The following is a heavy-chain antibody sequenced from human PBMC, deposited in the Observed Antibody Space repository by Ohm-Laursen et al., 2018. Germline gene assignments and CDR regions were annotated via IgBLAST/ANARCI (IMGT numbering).Heavy chain of an antibody. CDR1: DYSISSGYY. Sequence: SETLSLTCAVSDYSISSGYYWGWIRQPPGKGLEWIGSISHSGFTSYNPSLKSRVTISVDTSKNQFSLRLSSLTAADTAVYYCARDYGSGSSSFDYWGQGTLVSVSS. V-gene: IGHV4-38-2*02. CDR3: ARDYGSGSSSFDY. J-gene: IGHJ4*02. CDR2: ISHSGFT. D-gene: IGHD3-10*01.